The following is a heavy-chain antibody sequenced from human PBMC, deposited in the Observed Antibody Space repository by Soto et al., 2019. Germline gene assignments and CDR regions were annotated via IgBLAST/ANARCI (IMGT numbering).Heavy chain of an antibody. CDR2: IYYTGNT. J-gene: IGHJ5*02. D-gene: IGHD4-17*01. CDR3: ARDSHEDHGDPNWFDP. CDR1: GGSIRSDVYY. V-gene: IGHV4-39*02. Sequence: QVQLQESGPGLVKPSETLSLTCTVSGGSIRSDVYYWGWVRQAPGKGLEWIGSIYYTGNTFYNPSLKSRVTLSVDTSENQFSLKLSSVTAADTAVYYCARDSHEDHGDPNWFDPWGQGTLVTVSS.